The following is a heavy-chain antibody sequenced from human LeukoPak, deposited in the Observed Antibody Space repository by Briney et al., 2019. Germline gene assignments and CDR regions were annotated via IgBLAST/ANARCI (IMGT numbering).Heavy chain of an antibody. Sequence: PSETLSLTCTVSGGSISSYYWSWIRQPPGKGLEWIGYIYYSGSTNYNPSLKSRVTISVDTSKNQFSLKLSSVTAADTAVYYRARLGSSGLEDAFDIWGQGTMVTVSS. V-gene: IGHV4-59*01. J-gene: IGHJ3*02. CDR2: IYYSGST. CDR1: GGSISSYY. CDR3: ARLGSSGLEDAFDI. D-gene: IGHD3-22*01.